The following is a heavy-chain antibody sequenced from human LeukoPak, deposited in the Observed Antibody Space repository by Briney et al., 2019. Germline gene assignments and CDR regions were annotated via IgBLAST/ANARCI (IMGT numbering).Heavy chain of an antibody. Sequence: ASVKVSCKASGGTFSSYAISWVRQAPGQGLEWMGWISAYNGNTNYAQKLQGRVTMTTDTSTSTAYVELGSLRSDDTAVYYCARDEYYYGSGRRMGNWFDPWGQGTLVTVSS. V-gene: IGHV1-18*01. D-gene: IGHD3-10*01. CDR3: ARDEYYYGSGRRMGNWFDP. J-gene: IGHJ5*02. CDR1: GGTFSSYA. CDR2: ISAYNGNT.